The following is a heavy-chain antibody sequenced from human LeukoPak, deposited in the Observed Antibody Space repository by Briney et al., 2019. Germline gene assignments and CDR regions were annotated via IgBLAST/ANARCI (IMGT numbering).Heavy chain of an antibody. CDR1: GFTFSGNW. CDR3: TKLLGTGTTYDF. D-gene: IGHD1-1*01. Sequence: GGSLRLSCEASGFTFSGNWMSWVRQAPGKGLEWAANINPDGSQKFYVDSVKGRFTISRDNTKSLLYLQMNSLGAEDTAMYYCTKLLGTGTTYDFWGQGTRVTVTS. V-gene: IGHV3-7*01. CDR2: INPDGSQK. J-gene: IGHJ4*02.